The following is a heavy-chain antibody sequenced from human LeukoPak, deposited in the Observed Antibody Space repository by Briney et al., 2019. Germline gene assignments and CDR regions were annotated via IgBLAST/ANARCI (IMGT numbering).Heavy chain of an antibody. CDR3: ARRGRVVEISTVYQLGFDP. CDR2: INHSGST. D-gene: IGHD2-15*01. V-gene: IGHV4-34*01. CDR1: GGSFSGYY. Sequence: SETLSLTCAVYGGSFSGYYWSWIRQPPGKGLEWIGEINHSGSTNYNPSLKSRVTISVDTSKNQFSLKLSSVTAADTAVYYCARRGRVVEISTVYQLGFDPWGQGTLVTVSS. J-gene: IGHJ5*02.